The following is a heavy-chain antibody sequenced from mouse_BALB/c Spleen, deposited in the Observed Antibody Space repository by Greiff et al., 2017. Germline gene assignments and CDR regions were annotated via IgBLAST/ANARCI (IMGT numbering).Heavy chain of an antibody. J-gene: IGHJ3*01. CDR2: ISSGGSYT. CDR3: ARHGGSSGFWFAY. CDR1: GFTFSSYG. D-gene: IGHD3-1*01. V-gene: IGHV5-6*01. Sequence: EVKLVESGGDLVKPGGSLKLSCAASGFTFSSYGMSWVRQTPDKRLEWVATISSGGSYTYYPDSVKGRFTISRDNAKNTLYLQMSSLKSEDTAMYYCARHGGSSGFWFAYWGQGTLVTVSA.